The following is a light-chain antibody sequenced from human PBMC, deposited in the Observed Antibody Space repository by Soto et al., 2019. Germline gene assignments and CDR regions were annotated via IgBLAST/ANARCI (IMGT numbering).Light chain of an antibody. CDR3: QQYGSSPPIT. CDR2: GAS. CDR1: QSVSSSY. V-gene: IGKV3-20*01. Sequence: EIDFTQSPGTMSLTPGERATLSCRASQSVSSSYLAWYQQKPGQAPRLLIYGASSRATGIPDRFSGSGSGTDFTLTISRLEPEDFAVYYCQQYGSSPPITFGQGTRLEIK. J-gene: IGKJ5*01.